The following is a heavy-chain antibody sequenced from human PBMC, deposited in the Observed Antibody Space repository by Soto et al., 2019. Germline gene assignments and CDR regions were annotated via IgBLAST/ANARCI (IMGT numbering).Heavy chain of an antibody. Sequence: QVQLQESGPGLVKPSQTLSLTCTVSGGSISSGGYYWSWIRQHPGKGLEWIGYIHYSGSTYYNPSLKGRVTISVDTSKNQFSLKLSSVTAADTAVYYCASGEQQLSYYYGMDVWGQGTTVTVSS. V-gene: IGHV4-31*03. CDR3: ASGEQQLSYYYGMDV. CDR2: IHYSGST. CDR1: GGSISSGGYY. D-gene: IGHD6-13*01. J-gene: IGHJ6*02.